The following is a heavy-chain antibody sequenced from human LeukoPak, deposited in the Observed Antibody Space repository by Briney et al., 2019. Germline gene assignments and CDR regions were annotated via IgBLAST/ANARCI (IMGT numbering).Heavy chain of an antibody. V-gene: IGHV4-34*01. Sequence: SETLSLTCAVYGGSFSGFYWSWIRQPPGKGLEWIGEINHSGSTNYNPSLKSRVTLSVDTSKNQFSLKLSSVTAADTAVYCCARGISWYNYYYYYMDVWGKGTTVTVSS. D-gene: IGHD6-13*01. CDR2: INHSGST. CDR1: GGSFSGFY. J-gene: IGHJ6*03. CDR3: ARGISWYNYYYYYMDV.